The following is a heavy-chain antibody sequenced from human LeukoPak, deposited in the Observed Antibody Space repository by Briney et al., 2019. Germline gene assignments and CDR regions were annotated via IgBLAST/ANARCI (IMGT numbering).Heavy chain of an antibody. J-gene: IGHJ1*01. CDR2: IYSGGST. D-gene: IGHD6-13*01. V-gene: IGHV3-53*01. CDR3: ARDPLVIAAADTAEYFQH. Sequence: GGSLRLSCAASGFTVSSNYMSWVRQAPGKGLEWVSVIYSGGSTYYADSVKGRFTISRDNSKNTLYLQMNSLRAEDTAVYYCARDPLVIAAADTAEYFQHWGQGTLVTVSS. CDR1: GFTVSSNY.